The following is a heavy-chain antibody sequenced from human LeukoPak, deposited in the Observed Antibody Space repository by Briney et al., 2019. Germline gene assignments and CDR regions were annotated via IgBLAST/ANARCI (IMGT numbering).Heavy chain of an antibody. J-gene: IGHJ4*02. V-gene: IGHV4-59*10. D-gene: IGHD3-22*01. CDR3: ASTYYYDSSGYYRTKYYFDY. CDR1: GGSFSGYY. CDR2: IYTSGST. Sequence: SETLSLTCAVYGGSFSGYYWSWIRQPAGKGLEWIGRIYTSGSTNYNPSLKSRVTMSVDTSKNQFSLKLSSVTAADTAVYYCASTYYYDSSGYYRTKYYFDYWGQGTLVTVSS.